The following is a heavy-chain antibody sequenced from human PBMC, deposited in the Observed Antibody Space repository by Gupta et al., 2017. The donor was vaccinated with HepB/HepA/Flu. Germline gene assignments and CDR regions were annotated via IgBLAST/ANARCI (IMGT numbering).Heavy chain of an antibody. CDR1: GFTFDDYA. Sequence: EVQLVESGGGLVQPGRSLRLSCAASGFTFDDYAMHWVRQAPGKGLEWVSGISWNSGSIGYPDSVKGRFTISRDNAKNSLYLQMNSLRAEDTALYYCAKAASPQYYYDSSGYYSPLDYWGQGTLVTVSS. J-gene: IGHJ4*02. D-gene: IGHD3-22*01. CDR3: AKAASPQYYYDSSGYYSPLDY. CDR2: ISWNSGSI. V-gene: IGHV3-9*01.